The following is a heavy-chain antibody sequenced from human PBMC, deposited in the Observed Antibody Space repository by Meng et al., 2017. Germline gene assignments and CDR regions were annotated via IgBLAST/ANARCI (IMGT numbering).Heavy chain of an antibody. CDR1: GFTFSSYW. CDR2: IKQDGSEK. J-gene: IGHJ4*02. D-gene: IGHD3-10*01. V-gene: IGHV3-7*01. Sequence: GESLKISCAASGFTFSSYWMSWVRQAPGKGLEWVANIKQDGSEKYYVDSVKGRFTISRDNAKNSLYLQMNSLRAEDTAVYYCARAYYYYGSGSYRYPLVFGGWGQGTLVTVSS. CDR3: ARAYYYYGSGSYRYPLVFGG.